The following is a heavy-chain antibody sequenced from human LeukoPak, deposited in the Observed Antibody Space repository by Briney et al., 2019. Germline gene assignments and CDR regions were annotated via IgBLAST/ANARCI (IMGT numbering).Heavy chain of an antibody. J-gene: IGHJ6*03. CDR1: GGSISSYY. V-gene: IGHV4-59*01. D-gene: IGHD2-2*01. Sequence: SETLSLTCTVSGGSISSYYWSWIRQPPGKGLEWIGYIYYSGSTNYNPSLKSRVTISGDTSKNQFSLKLSSVTAADTAVYYCARGTYCSSTSCYPGRYYYMDVWGKGTTVTVSS. CDR3: ARGTYCSSTSCYPGRYYYMDV. CDR2: IYYSGST.